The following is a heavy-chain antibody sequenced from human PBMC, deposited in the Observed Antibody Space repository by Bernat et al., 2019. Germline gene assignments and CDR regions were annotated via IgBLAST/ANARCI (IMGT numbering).Heavy chain of an antibody. V-gene: IGHV3-30*18. CDR1: GFTFFFYG. Sequence: QVQLVESGGGVVQPGRSLRLSCAASGFTFFFYGMHWVRQAPGKGLEWVAVISNDGSEKYYADSVKGRFTISRDNSKNTLYLQMNSLRAEDTAVYYCAKRYYYDSSGHNLVSDAFDIWGQGTMVTVSS. CDR2: ISNDGSEK. D-gene: IGHD3-22*01. J-gene: IGHJ3*02. CDR3: AKRYYYDSSGHNLVSDAFDI.